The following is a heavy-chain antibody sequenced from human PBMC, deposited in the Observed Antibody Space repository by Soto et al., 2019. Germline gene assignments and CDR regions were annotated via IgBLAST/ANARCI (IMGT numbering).Heavy chain of an antibody. J-gene: IGHJ4*02. Sequence: QLQLQESGPGLVKPSETLSLTCTVSGGSISSSSYYWGWIRQPPGKGLEWIGSIYYSGSTYYNPSLKSGVTISVDTSKKQCSLQLSSVTAADTAVYYCARNSWGSYRQSDFDYGGQGTQVTVSS. CDR1: GGSISSSSYY. D-gene: IGHD3-16*02. CDR3: ARNSWGSYRQSDFDY. CDR2: IYYSGST. V-gene: IGHV4-39*01.